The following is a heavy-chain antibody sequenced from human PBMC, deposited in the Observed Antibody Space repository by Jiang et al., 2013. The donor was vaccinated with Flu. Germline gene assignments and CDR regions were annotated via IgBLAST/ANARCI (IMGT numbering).Heavy chain of an antibody. J-gene: IGHJ4*02. Sequence: LLKPSETLSLTCAVYGGSFSGYYWSWIRQPPGKGRGVDWGKYNQSGSTSYNPSLKSRVTISVDTSKKQFSLKLSSVTAADTGVYYCARPRRAFCAGDCYPFDSWGQGTLVTVSS. CDR3: ARPRRAFCAGDCYPFDS. CDR1: GGSFSGYY. V-gene: IGHV4-34*01. D-gene: IGHD2-21*02. CDR2: YNQSGST.